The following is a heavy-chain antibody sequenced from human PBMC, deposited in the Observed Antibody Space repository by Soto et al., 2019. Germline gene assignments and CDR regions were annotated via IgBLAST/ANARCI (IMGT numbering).Heavy chain of an antibody. CDR1: Y. D-gene: IGHD4-17*01. Sequence: YWIGWIRQPPGKGLEWIGEINHSGSTNYNPSLKSRVTISVDTSKNQFSLKLSSVTAADTAVYYCARADYGDTYDYWGQGTLVTVSS. J-gene: IGHJ4*02. CDR2: INHSGST. V-gene: IGHV4-34*01. CDR3: ARADYGDTYDY.